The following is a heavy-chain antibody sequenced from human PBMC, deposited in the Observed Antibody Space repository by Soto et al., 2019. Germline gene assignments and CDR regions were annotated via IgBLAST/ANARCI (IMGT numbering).Heavy chain of an antibody. J-gene: IGHJ4*02. Sequence: GSLRLSCAASGFTFSSYSMNWVRQAPGKGLEWVSSISSSSSYIYYADSVKGRFTISRDNAKNSLYLQMNSLRAEDTAVYYCARDKLPGLVDYWGQGTLVTVSS. CDR3: ARDKLPGLVDY. CDR2: ISSSSSYI. D-gene: IGHD3-9*01. V-gene: IGHV3-21*01. CDR1: GFTFSSYS.